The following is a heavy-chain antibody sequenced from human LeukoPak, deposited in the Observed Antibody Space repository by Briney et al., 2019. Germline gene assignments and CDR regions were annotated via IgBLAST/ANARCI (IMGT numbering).Heavy chain of an antibody. CDR3: AKGLIAVAGTKFAGGYMDV. V-gene: IGHV3-23*01. CDR2: ISGSGVST. D-gene: IGHD6-19*01. J-gene: IGHJ6*03. CDR1: GFTFSSYA. Sequence: GGSLRLSCAASGFTFSSYAMSWVRQAPGKGLEWVSSISGSGVSTYYADSVQGRFTISRDNSKSALYLQMNSLRAEDTAVYYCAKGLIAVAGTKFAGGYMDVWGKGTTVTVSS.